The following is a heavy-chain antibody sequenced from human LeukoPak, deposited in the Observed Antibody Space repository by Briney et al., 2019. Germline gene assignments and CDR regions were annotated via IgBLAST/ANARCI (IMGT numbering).Heavy chain of an antibody. CDR2: IKTDGSST. CDR1: GFTFSSYW. CDR3: ARKRDGAYDFDY. V-gene: IGHV3-74*01. J-gene: IGHJ4*02. Sequence: GGSLRLSCAASGFTFSSYWMHWVRQAPGKGLVWVSRIKTDGSSTSYADSVKGRFTISRDNAKNTLYLQMNSLRAEGTAVYYCARKRDGAYDFDYWGQGTLVTVSS. D-gene: IGHD5-24*01.